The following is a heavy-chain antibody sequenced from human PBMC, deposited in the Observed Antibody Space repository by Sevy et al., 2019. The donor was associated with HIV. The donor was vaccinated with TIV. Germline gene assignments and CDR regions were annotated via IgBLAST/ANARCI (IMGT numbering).Heavy chain of an antibody. D-gene: IGHD3-10*01. CDR2: ISSSGSTI. J-gene: IGHJ6*02. CDR3: ARAGYDYGSGSYQEYYGMDV. CDR1: GFTFSDYY. Sequence: GGSLRLSCAASGFTFSDYYMSWIRQTPGKGLEWVSYISSSGSTIYYADSVKGRFTISRDNAKNSLYLQMNSLRAEDTAVYYCARAGYDYGSGSYQEYYGMDVWGQGTTVTVSS. V-gene: IGHV3-11*01.